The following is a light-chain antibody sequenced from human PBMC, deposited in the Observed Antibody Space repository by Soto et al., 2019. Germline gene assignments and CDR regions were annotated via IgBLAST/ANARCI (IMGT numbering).Light chain of an antibody. CDR3: QQYDTYYT. CDR2: DVS. J-gene: IGKJ2*01. CDR1: QGISSY. Sequence: DIQLTQSPSFLSASVGDRVTITCRASQGISSYLAWYQQKPGKAPTLLIYDVSRLESGVPSRFSGSGSGTEFTLTINSLQPDDFATYYYQQYDTYYTFGQGTKVAIK. V-gene: IGKV1-9*01.